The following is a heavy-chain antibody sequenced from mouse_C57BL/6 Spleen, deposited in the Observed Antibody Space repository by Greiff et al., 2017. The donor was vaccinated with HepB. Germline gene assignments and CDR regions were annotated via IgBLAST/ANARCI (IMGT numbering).Heavy chain of an antibody. CDR1: GYTFTDYE. CDR2: IDPETGGT. CDR3: TDSSGDEAGFAY. D-gene: IGHD3-2*02. J-gene: IGHJ3*01. V-gene: IGHV1-15*01. Sequence: QVQLQQSGAELVRPGASVTLSCKASGYTFTDYEMHWVKQTPVHGLEWIGAIDPETGGTAYNQKFKGKAILTADKSSSTAYMELRSLTSEDSAVYYCTDSSGDEAGFAYWGQGTLVTVSA.